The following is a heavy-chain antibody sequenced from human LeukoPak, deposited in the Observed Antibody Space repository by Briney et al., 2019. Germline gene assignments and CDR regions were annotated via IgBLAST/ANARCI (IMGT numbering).Heavy chain of an antibody. D-gene: IGHD4-23*01. V-gene: IGHV4-59*08. J-gene: IGHJ3*01. Sequence: SETLSLTCTVSGGSISSYYWSWIRQPPGKGLEWIGFIYYSGSTNYNPSLKSRVTISVDTSKNQFSLKLSSVAAADTAVYYCERPSIDCGGIDAFDFWGQGTLVTVSS. CDR3: ERPSIDCGGIDAFDF. CDR1: GGSISSYY. CDR2: IYYSGST.